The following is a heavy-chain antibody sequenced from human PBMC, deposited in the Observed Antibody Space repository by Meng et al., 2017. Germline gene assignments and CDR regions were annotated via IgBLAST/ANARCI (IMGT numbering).Heavy chain of an antibody. Sequence: QVELVQSGAEVRNPGSSVKVSCKASGGTFSSYAISWVRQAPGQGLEWMGGIIPIFGTANYAQKFQGRVTITADKSTSTAYMELSSLRSEDTAVYYCARGVGYGGNSLYFDYWGQGTLVTVSS. CDR2: IIPIFGTA. J-gene: IGHJ4*02. CDR3: ARGVGYGGNSLYFDY. V-gene: IGHV1-69*06. D-gene: IGHD4-23*01. CDR1: GGTFSSYA.